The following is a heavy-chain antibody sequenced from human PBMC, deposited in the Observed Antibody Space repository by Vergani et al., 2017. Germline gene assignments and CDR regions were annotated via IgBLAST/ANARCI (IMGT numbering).Heavy chain of an antibody. Sequence: EVQLLESGGGLVQPGGSLRLSCAASGFTFSSYAMSWVRQAPGKGLEWVSAISGSGGSTYYADSVKGRFTISRDNSKNTLYLQMNSLRAEDTAVYYCARESYDFWSGYYRPVDYWGQGTLVTVSS. V-gene: IGHV3-23*01. CDR1: GFTFSSYA. J-gene: IGHJ4*02. CDR2: ISGSGGST. D-gene: IGHD3-3*01. CDR3: ARESYDFWSGYYRPVDY.